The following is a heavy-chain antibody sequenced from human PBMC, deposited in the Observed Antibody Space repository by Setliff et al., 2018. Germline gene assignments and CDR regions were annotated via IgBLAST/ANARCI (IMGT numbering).Heavy chain of an antibody. V-gene: IGHV1-46*01. Sequence: GASVKVSCKATGYSFTSYYIHWVRQAPGQGLEWMGIINPSSGSASVVDKFQGRVTMTRDTSTSTVYVDLSSLRSEDTAVYYCARGGKAAAERKGLFENWGQGTLVTVSS. CDR1: GYSFTSYY. CDR3: ARGGKAAAERKGLFEN. J-gene: IGHJ4*02. D-gene: IGHD6-13*01. CDR2: INPSSGSA.